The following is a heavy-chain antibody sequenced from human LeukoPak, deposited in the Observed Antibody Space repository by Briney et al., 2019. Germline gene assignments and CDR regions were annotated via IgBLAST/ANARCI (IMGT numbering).Heavy chain of an antibody. V-gene: IGHV3-23*01. CDR2: ISGSGDYT. CDR1: GFTFNNYA. Sequence: GGSLRLSCAASGFTFNNYAMSWVRQAPGKGLEWVSSISGSGDYTFYADSVKGRFTISRDNSKDTLYLQMNSLRVEDTAICYCAKDRPNYYGTNGHYYTRNGDYWGQGTLVTVSS. D-gene: IGHD3-22*01. CDR3: AKDRPNYYGTNGHYYTRNGDY. J-gene: IGHJ4*02.